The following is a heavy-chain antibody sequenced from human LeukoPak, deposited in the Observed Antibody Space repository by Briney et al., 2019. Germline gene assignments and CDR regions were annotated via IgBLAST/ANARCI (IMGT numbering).Heavy chain of an antibody. Sequence: GGSLRLSCAASGITFSSYAMSWVRQAPGKGLEWVSAISASGGSTYYADSVKGRFTLSRDNSKNTLYLQMNSLRAEDTAIYYCAPNWNLDYWGQGSLVTVSS. J-gene: IGHJ4*02. V-gene: IGHV3-23*01. CDR2: ISASGGST. CDR1: GITFSSYA. D-gene: IGHD1-1*01. CDR3: APNWNLDY.